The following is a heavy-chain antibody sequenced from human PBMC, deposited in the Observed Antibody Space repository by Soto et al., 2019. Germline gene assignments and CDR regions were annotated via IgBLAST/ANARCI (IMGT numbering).Heavy chain of an antibody. J-gene: IGHJ4*02. Sequence: QVQLLASGGGVVQPWRSLRLSCAASGFTFSDYVMHWVRQAPGKGLEWVAVIWYRGRDIFYADSVKGRFTISRANSTATMYLQLNSLRAEDTSVYYCARDQGGQSGNFIFDNWGQGTLVTVSS. D-gene: IGHD3-3*01. CDR3: ARDQGGQSGNFIFDN. V-gene: IGHV3-33*01. CDR1: GFTFSDYV. CDR2: IWYRGRDI.